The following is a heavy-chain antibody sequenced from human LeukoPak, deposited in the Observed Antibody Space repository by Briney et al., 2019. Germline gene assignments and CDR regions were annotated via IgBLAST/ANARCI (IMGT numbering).Heavy chain of an antibody. Sequence: GASVKVSCKASGYTFTSNDINWVRQAPGQGLEWMGWISSYNGNTNYAQKLQGRVTMTTDTSTSTAYMELRSLRSDDTAVYYCARDTNYYDTSVYYAWGQGTPVTVSS. CDR3: ARDTNYYDTSVYYA. CDR2: ISSYNGNT. CDR1: GYTFTSND. J-gene: IGHJ5*02. V-gene: IGHV1-18*01. D-gene: IGHD3-22*01.